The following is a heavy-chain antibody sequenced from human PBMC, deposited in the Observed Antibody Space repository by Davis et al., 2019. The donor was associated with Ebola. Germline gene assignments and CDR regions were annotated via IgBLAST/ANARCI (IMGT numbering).Heavy chain of an antibody. CDR3: ARGWRVVVPAAMGGYNWFDP. CDR2: ISYDGSNK. D-gene: IGHD2-2*01. Sequence: GESLKIPCAASGFTFSSYGMHWVRQAPGKGLEWVAVISYDGSNKYYADSVKGRFTISRDNSKNTLYLQMNSLRAEDTAVYYCARGWRVVVPAAMGGYNWFDPWGQGTLVTVSS. J-gene: IGHJ5*02. V-gene: IGHV3-30*03. CDR1: GFTFSSYG.